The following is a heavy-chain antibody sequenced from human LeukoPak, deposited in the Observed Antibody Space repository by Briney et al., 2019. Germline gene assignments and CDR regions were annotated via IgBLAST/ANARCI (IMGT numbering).Heavy chain of an antibody. CDR1: GFTFSSYS. D-gene: IGHD3-22*01. V-gene: IGHV3-21*04. J-gene: IGHJ4*02. Sequence: PGGSLRLSCAASGFTFSSYSMNWVRQAPGKGLEWVSSISSSSSYIYYADSVKGRFTISRDNAKNSLYLQMNSLRAEDTAVYYCAKGSGSSGSYPLEDWGQGTLVTVSS. CDR3: AKGSGSSGSYPLED. CDR2: ISSSSSYI.